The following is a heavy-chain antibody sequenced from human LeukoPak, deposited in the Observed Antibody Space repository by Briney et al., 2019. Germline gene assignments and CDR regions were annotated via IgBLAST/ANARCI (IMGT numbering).Heavy chain of an antibody. Sequence: GASVKVSCKASGYTFTSYDINWVRQATGQGLEWMGWMNPNSGNTGYAQKFQGRVTITRNTSISTAYMELSSLRSEDTAVYYCARGGPSIAEAGTGYYYMDVWGKGTTVTVSS. CDR2: MNPNSGNT. CDR1: GYTFTSYD. V-gene: IGHV1-8*03. J-gene: IGHJ6*03. CDR3: ARGGPSIAEAGTGYYYMDV. D-gene: IGHD6-19*01.